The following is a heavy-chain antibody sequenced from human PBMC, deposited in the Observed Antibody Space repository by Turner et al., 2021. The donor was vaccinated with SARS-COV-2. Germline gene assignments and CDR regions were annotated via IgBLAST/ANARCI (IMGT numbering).Heavy chain of an antibody. D-gene: IGHD5-18*01. V-gene: IGHV4-39*02. CDR3: ARLMDTAMEYCGMDV. Sequence: QLQLQDSGPGLVKRSETLFLTCTFSGGSSSSTTSYCGWFRQPPRKRLEWIGNIYYSGSTYYNPSLKSRVTISVDTSKNHFSLQQMSVTAADTAVYYCARLMDTAMEYCGMDVWGQGTTVTVSS. CDR1: GGSSSSTTSY. J-gene: IGHJ6*02. CDR2: IYYSGST.